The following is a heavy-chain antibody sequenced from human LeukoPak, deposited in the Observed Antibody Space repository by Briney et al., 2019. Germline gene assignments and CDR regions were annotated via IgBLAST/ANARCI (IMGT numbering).Heavy chain of an antibody. D-gene: IGHD2-2*01. CDR2: IYYSGST. CDR1: GGSISSGDYY. Sequence: SETLSLTCTVSGGSISSGDYYWSWIRQPPGKGLEWIGYIYYSGSTYYNPSLKSRVTISVDTSKNQFSLKLSSVTAADTAVYYCARDKRVDIVVVLAAPSSHYYYMDVWGKGTTVTVSS. CDR3: ARDKRVDIVVVLAAPSSHYYYMDV. V-gene: IGHV4-30-4*08. J-gene: IGHJ6*03.